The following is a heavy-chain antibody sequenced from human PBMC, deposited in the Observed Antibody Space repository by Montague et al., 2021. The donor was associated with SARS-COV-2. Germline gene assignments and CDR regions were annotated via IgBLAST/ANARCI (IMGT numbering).Heavy chain of an antibody. J-gene: IGHJ4*02. CDR1: GDSVSSNSAT. CDR3: ARERWAVGVSFDY. Sequence: CAISGDSVSSNSATWNWIRQSPSRGLEWLGRTYYRSQWSNDYAVSVRSRIIINPDTSKNQFSLQLSSVTPEDTAVYFCARERWAVGVSFDYWGQGTLVTVSS. D-gene: IGHD1-26*01. CDR2: TYYRSQWSN. V-gene: IGHV6-1*01.